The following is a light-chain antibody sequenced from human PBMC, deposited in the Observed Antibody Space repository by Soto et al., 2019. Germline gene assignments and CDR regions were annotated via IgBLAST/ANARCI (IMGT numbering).Light chain of an antibody. CDR3: QQYGSSPPFLYT. CDR1: QSVSSSY. CDR2: GAS. V-gene: IGKV3-20*01. Sequence: EIVLTQSPGTLSLSPGERATLSCRAIQSVSSSYLAWYQQKPGQAPRLLIYGASSRATGIPDRFSGSGSGTDFTLTISRLEPEDFAVYYCQQYGSSPPFLYTFGQGTKLEIK. J-gene: IGKJ2*01.